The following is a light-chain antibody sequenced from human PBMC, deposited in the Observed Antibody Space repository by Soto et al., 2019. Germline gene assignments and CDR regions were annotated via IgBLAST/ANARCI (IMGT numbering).Light chain of an antibody. V-gene: IGKV1-5*03. CDR1: QTISSW. J-gene: IGKJ1*01. CDR2: KAS. CDR3: PHYNSYSEA. Sequence: DIQMTQSPSTLSGSVGDRVTITCRASQTISSWLAWYQQKPGKAPKLLIYKASTLKSGVPSRFTVSVSGTQFTITISSLQPDDFAPYYCPHYNSYSEAFGQGTKVELK.